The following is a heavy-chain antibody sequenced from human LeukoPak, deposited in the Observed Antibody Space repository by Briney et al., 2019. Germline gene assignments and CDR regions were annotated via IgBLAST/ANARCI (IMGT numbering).Heavy chain of an antibody. CDR1: GYTFTSYA. CDR3: AIFYDSSAGFDY. J-gene: IGHJ4*02. CDR2: INAGNGNT. Sequence: ASVSVSCKASGYTFTSYAMHWVRQAPGQRLEWMGWINAGNGNTKYSQKFQGRVTITRDTSASTAYTELSSLRSEDTAVYYCAIFYDSSAGFDYWGQGTLVTVSS. V-gene: IGHV1-3*01. D-gene: IGHD3-22*01.